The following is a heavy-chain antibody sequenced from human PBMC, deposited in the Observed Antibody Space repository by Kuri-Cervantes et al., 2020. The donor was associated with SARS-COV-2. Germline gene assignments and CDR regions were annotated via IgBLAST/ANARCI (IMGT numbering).Heavy chain of an antibody. D-gene: IGHD3-22*01. J-gene: IGHJ6*03. CDR3: ARTYGLLRYVYYMDV. CDR2: ISYNGRNR. V-gene: IGHV3-30*03. Sequence: GGSLRLSCAASGFTFSNFGMHWVRQTPGKGLEWVAIISYNGRNRYFADSVKGRLTVSRDNSKNTVYLQMNNLRAEDTAVYYCARTYGLLRYVYYMDVWGKGTAVTVSS. CDR1: GFTFSNFG.